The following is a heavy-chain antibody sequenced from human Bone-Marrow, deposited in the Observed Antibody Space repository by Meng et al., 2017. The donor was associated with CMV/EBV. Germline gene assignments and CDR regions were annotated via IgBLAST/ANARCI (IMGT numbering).Heavy chain of an antibody. V-gene: IGHV3-30-3*01. J-gene: IGHJ4*02. Sequence: GESLKISCAASEFTFSTCTMYWVRQAPGKGLEWVALISYNGTNKYYADSVKGRFTISRDNAKNSLYLQMNSLRAEDTAVYYCASWEGSSGYYYIDYWGQGTLVTVS. D-gene: IGHD3-22*01. CDR3: ASWEGSSGYYYIDY. CDR2: ISYNGTNK. CDR1: EFTFSTCT.